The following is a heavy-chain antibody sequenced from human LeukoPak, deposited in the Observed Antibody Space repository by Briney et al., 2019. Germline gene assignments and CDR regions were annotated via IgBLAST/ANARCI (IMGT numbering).Heavy chain of an antibody. CDR3: ARLTLCSSTSCLPDFDY. CDR2: IYYSGST. CDR1: GGSISSSSYY. D-gene: IGHD2-2*01. Sequence: SETLSLTCTVSGGSISSSSYYWGWIRQPPGKGLEWIGSIYYSGSTYYNPSLKSRVTISVDTSKNQFSLKLSSVTAADTAVYYCARLTLCSSTSCLPDFDYWGQGTLVTVSS. V-gene: IGHV4-39*07. J-gene: IGHJ4*02.